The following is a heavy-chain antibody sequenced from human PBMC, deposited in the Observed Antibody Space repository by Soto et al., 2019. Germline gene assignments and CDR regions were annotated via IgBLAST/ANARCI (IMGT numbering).Heavy chain of an antibody. D-gene: IGHD3-10*01. CDR1: GFTFSSYS. CDR2: INSSSSSYL. V-gene: IGHV3-21*01. Sequence: EVQLVESGGGLVKPGGSLRLSCAASGFTFSSYSMNWVRQAPGKGLEWVSSINSSSSSYLYYADAVKGRFTISRDNAKNSLYLQMNRLRAEDTAVYYCALSAELTYGSGSSSALIWGQGTLVTVSS. CDR3: ALSAELTYGSGSSSALI. J-gene: IGHJ4*02.